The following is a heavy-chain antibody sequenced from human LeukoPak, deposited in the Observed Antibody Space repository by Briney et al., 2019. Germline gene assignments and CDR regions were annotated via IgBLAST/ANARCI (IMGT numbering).Heavy chain of an antibody. CDR3: AKDGIDSGDPNGFDP. V-gene: IGHV3-23*01. J-gene: IGHJ5*02. D-gene: IGHD3-10*01. Sequence: PGGSLRLSCAASGFTFSSYAMSWVRRAAGKGLEWGSSIRGSGGSTYYADSVKGRFTISRDSSKNMLYLQMNTLRAEDTAIYYCAKDGIDSGDPNGFDPWGQGTLVTVSS. CDR2: IRGSGGST. CDR1: GFTFSSYA.